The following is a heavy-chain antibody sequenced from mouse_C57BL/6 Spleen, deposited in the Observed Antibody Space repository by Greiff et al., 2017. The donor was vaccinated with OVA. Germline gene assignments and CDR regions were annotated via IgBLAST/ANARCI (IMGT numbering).Heavy chain of an antibody. J-gene: IGHJ2*01. CDR1: GYTFTSYT. V-gene: IGHV1-4*01. CDR2: INPSSGYT. Sequence: QVHVKQSGAELARPGASVKMSCKASGYTFTSYTMHWVKQRPGQGLEWSGYINPSSGYTKYNQKFKDKATLTADKSSSTAYMQLSSLTSEDSAVYYCAREGISLLFDYWGQGTTLTVSS. CDR3: AREGISLLFDY.